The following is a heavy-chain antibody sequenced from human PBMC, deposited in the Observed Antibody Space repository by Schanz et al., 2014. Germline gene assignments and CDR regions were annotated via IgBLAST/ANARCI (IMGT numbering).Heavy chain of an antibody. V-gene: IGHV3-48*01. D-gene: IGHD5-12*01. CDR2: ISSASSTI. J-gene: IGHJ4*02. CDR1: GFTFSSYS. CDR3: ARKVVATIGGYYDN. Sequence: EVHLLDSGGGLVQPGGSLRLSCAASGFTFSSYSMNWVRQAPGKGLEWVSYISSASSTINYADSVKGRFTISRDNSKNTLYLQMNSLRAEDTAVYYCARKVVATIGGYYDNWGQGTLVIVSS.